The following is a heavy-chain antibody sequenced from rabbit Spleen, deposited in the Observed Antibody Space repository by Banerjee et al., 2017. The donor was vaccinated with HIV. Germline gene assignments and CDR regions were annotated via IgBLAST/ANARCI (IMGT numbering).Heavy chain of an antibody. CDR1: GFSFSAGYY. V-gene: IGHV1S40*01. D-gene: IGHD8-1*01. CDR2: INAATGKP. J-gene: IGHJ6*01. Sequence: QSLEESGGDLVKPGASLTLTCTASGFSFSAGYYMCWVRQAPGKGLEWIACINAATGKPVYATWANGRFTISKTSSTTVTLQMTSLTVADTATYFCARDTGSSFSSYGMDLWGQGTLVTVS. CDR3: ARDTGSSFSSYGMDL.